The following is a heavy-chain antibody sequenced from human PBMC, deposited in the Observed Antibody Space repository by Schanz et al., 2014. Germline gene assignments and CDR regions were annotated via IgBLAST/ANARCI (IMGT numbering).Heavy chain of an antibody. V-gene: IGHV3-23*04. D-gene: IGHD4-4*01. CDR3: AKDRWRATVMVDAFDI. CDR1: GFTFSSYL. Sequence: EVQLVESGGGLVQPGGSLTLSCAASGFTFSSYLMSWVRQAPGKGLEWVSGIGGSGGSTDYADSVKGRFTISRDNSKNTVHLQMNSLRAEDPAVYFCAKDRWRATVMVDAFDIWGQGTKVTVSS. J-gene: IGHJ3*02. CDR2: IGGSGGST.